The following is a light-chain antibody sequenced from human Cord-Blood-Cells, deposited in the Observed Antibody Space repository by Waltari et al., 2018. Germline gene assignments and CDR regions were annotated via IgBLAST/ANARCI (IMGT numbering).Light chain of an antibody. J-gene: IGLJ1*01. CDR1: ALPKKN. V-gene: IGLV3-10*01. CDR2: EDS. Sequence: SYELPQPPSVSVSPGQTARFTCSGDALPKKNSYWYQQKPGQAPVLVIYEDSKRPSATPERFSGSISGTMAPLTISGAQVEDEAAYYCYSTDSSGNHYVFGTGTKVTVL. CDR3: YSTDSSGNHYV.